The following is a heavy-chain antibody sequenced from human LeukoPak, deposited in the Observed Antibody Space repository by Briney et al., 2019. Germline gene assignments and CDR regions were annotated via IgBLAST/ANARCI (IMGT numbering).Heavy chain of an antibody. Sequence: GGSLRLSCAASGFTFSSYAMSWVRQAPGKGLEWVSAISGGGGSTYYADSVKGRFTISRDNSKNTLYLQMNSLRAEDTAVYYCAKVIPTYYYDSSGDYYFDYWGQGTLVTVSS. V-gene: IGHV3-23*01. J-gene: IGHJ4*02. CDR3: AKVIPTYYYDSSGDYYFDY. D-gene: IGHD3-22*01. CDR1: GFTFSSYA. CDR2: ISGGGGST.